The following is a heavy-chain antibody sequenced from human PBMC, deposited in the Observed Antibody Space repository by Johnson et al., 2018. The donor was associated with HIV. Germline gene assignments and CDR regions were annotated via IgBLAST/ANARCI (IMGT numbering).Heavy chain of an antibody. J-gene: IGHJ3*02. CDR2: ISYDGSNK. D-gene: IGHD1-26*01. V-gene: IGHV3-30-3*02. CDR1: GFTFSSYA. Sequence: QVQVVESGGGVVQPGRSLRLSCSASGFTFSSYAMPWVRQAPGKGLEWVAVISYDGSNKYYADSVKGRFTISRDNSRSVLYLEMSSLTAEDTGLYYCAKLGGTLADKFDTFDIWGQGTMVTVSS. CDR3: AKLGGTLADKFDTFDI.